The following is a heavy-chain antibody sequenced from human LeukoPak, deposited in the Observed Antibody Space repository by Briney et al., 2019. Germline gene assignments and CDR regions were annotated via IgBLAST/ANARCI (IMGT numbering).Heavy chain of an antibody. CDR1: GYTFTGYY. Sequence: ASVKVSRKASGYTFTGYYMHWVRQAPGQGLEWMGRINPNSGGTNYAQKFQGRVTMTRDTSISTAYMELSRLRSDDTAVYYCARGGSSGYYYDDYFDYWGQGTLVTVSS. J-gene: IGHJ4*02. CDR2: INPNSGGT. CDR3: ARGGSSGYYYDDYFDY. V-gene: IGHV1-2*06. D-gene: IGHD3-22*01.